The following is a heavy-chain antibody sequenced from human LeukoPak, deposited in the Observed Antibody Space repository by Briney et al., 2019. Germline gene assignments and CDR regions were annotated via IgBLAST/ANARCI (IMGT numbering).Heavy chain of an antibody. CDR3: ARHPYGSGLHRIDY. CDR2: IYYSGST. Sequence: PSETLSLTCTVSGGSISSYYWSWIRQPPGKGLEWIGSIYYSGSTYYNPSLKSRVTISVDTSKDQFSLKLSSVTAADTAVYHCARHPYGSGLHRIDYWGQGTLVTVSS. CDR1: GGSISSYY. V-gene: IGHV4-59*05. D-gene: IGHD6-19*01. J-gene: IGHJ4*02.